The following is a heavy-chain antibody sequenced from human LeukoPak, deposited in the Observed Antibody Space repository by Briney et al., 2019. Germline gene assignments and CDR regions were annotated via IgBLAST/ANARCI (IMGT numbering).Heavy chain of an antibody. CDR2: IRYDGSNK. CDR3: AKDQRSSWYAALHDAFDI. V-gene: IGHV3-30*02. Sequence: GGSLRLSCAASGFTFSSYGMHWVRQAPGKGLGWVAFIRYDGSNKYYADSVKGRFTISRDNSKNTLYLQMNSLRAEDTAVYYCAKDQRSSWYAALHDAFDIWGQGTMVTVSS. D-gene: IGHD6-13*01. CDR1: GFTFSSYG. J-gene: IGHJ3*02.